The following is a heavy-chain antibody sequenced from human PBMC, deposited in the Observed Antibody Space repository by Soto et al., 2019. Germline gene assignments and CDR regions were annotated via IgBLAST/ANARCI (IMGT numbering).Heavy chain of an antibody. Sequence: ASVKVSCKTSGYIFRSYGISWVQQAPGQGLEWMGWISGYNGNTNYAQNLQGRVTMTTDTSTSTAYMELSSLRSDDTAVYYCARDYCRTTSCYGPDYWGQGTLVTVSS. V-gene: IGHV1-18*01. CDR2: ISGYNGNT. CDR3: ARDYCRTTSCYGPDY. D-gene: IGHD2-2*01. J-gene: IGHJ4*02. CDR1: GYIFRSYG.